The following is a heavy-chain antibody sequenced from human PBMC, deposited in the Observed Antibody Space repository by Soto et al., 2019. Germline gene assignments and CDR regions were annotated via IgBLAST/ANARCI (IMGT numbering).Heavy chain of an antibody. J-gene: IGHJ6*02. CDR3: ARARADILTGYYLRGIYYYGMDV. D-gene: IGHD3-9*01. V-gene: IGHV4-39*07. CDR1: GGSISSGVYY. Sequence: PSETLSLTCTVSGGSISSGVYYWSWIRQPPGKGLEWIGEINHSGSTNYNPSLKSRVTISVDTSKNQFSLKLSPVTAADTAVYYCARARADILTGYYLRGIYYYGMDVWGQGTTVTVSS. CDR2: INHSGST.